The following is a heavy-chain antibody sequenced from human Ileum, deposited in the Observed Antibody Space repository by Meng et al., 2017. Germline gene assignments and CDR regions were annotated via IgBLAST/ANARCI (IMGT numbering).Heavy chain of an antibody. V-gene: IGHV5-51*01. Sequence: GESLKISCKGFRYSFTNYWIDWVRQTPGKGLEWMGIIHPGDSSSRYSPSFQGQVTVSADKSINTAYLQWNSLKASDTAIYYCARHLDGASSWTGGFDSWGQGTAVTVSS. J-gene: IGHJ5*01. CDR2: IHPGDSSS. D-gene: IGHD1-14*01. CDR3: ARHLDGASSWTGGFDS. CDR1: RYSFTNYW.